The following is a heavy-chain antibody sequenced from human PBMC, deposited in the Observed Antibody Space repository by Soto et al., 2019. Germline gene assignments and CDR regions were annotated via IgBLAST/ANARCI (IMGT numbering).Heavy chain of an antibody. CDR2: IIHSGST. CDR1: GGSFRSFY. CDR3: ARVRKGVTTIRKYGMDV. J-gene: IGHJ6*02. Sequence: QVQLQQWGAGLLKPSETLSLTCAVYGGSFRSFYWSWIRQPPGKGLEWIGEIIHSGSTNYNPSLESRVTISLHTSKNQFSLKVNSVIAADTAVYYCARVRKGVTTIRKYGMDVWGQGTTVTVSS. V-gene: IGHV4-34*12. D-gene: IGHD4-17*01.